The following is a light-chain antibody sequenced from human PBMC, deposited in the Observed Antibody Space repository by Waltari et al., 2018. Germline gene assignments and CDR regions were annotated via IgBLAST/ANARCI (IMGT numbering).Light chain of an antibody. CDR2: EDI. CDR3: YSIYSSGSLEI. J-gene: IGLJ2*01. V-gene: IGLV3-10*01. CDR1: ALPKKD. Sequence: SYEVTQPPSVSVSPGQTARITCSGAALPKKDAHWYQQKSGQARVLALYEDIKRLSGIPERFSGANSGTTATLTISGAQVGDEADVDCYSIYSSGSLEIFGGGTNLTVL.